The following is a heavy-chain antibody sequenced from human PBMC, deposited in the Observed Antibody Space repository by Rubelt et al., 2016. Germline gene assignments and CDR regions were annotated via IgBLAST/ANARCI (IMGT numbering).Heavy chain of an antibody. J-gene: IGHJ4*02. D-gene: IGHD1-26*01. CDR3: ARDRSGSYYGY. V-gene: IGHV1-2*04. Sequence: MGWINPNSGGTNYAQKFQGWVTMTRDTSISTAYMELSRLRSDDTAVYYCARDRSGSYYGYWGQGTLVTVSS. CDR2: INPNSGGT.